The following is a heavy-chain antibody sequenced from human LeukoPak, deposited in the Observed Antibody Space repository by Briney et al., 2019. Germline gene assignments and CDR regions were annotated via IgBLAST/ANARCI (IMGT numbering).Heavy chain of an antibody. D-gene: IGHD5-12*01. J-gene: IGHJ4*02. Sequence: ASVKVSCKASGYTFTGYYMHWVRQAPGQGLEWMGWINPNSGGTNYAQKFQGRVTMTRDTSISTAYMELSRLRSDDTAVYYCARDSGRDGGSVFDYWGQGTLVTVSS. CDR2: INPNSGGT. V-gene: IGHV1-2*02. CDR1: GYTFTGYY. CDR3: ARDSGRDGGSVFDY.